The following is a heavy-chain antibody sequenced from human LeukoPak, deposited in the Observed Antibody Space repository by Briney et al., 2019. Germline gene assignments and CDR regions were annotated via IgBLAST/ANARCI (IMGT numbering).Heavy chain of an antibody. CDR3: AKDLGGTYWYYFDY. CDR1: GFAFSSYA. V-gene: IGHV3-23*01. J-gene: IGHJ4*02. D-gene: IGHD1-26*01. CDR2: ISGSGDST. Sequence: PGGSLRLSCAASGFAFSSYAMSWVRQAPGKGLEWVSGISGSGDSTYYAASVKGRFTISRDNPKNTLILQMNSLRAEDTAVYYCAKDLGGTYWYYFDYWGQGTLVTVSS.